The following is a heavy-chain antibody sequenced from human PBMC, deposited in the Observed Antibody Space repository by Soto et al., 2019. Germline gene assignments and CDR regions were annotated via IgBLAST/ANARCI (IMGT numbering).Heavy chain of an antibody. Sequence: QVQLVQSGAEVKKPGSSVNVSCKASGGTFSSYTITWVRQAPGQRLEWMGGINPVFRKTTYAQKFQGRVAITADDSTITVYMELSSLRSEDTAVYYCARGPGIWTSFYIWGQGTMVTVSS. CDR2: INPVFRKT. CDR3: ARGPGIWTSFYI. J-gene: IGHJ3*02. D-gene: IGHD3-10*01. V-gene: IGHV1-69*01. CDR1: GGTFSSYT.